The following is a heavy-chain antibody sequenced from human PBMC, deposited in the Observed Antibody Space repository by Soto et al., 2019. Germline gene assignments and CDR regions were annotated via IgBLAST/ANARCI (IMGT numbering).Heavy chain of an antibody. CDR1: GFTFSSYG. J-gene: IGHJ6*03. CDR2: VWYDGRKE. D-gene: IGHD3-10*01. Sequence: QLVESGGGVVQPGRSLRLSCAASGFTFSSYGMHWVRQAPGKGLEWVGIVWYDGRKEYYAESVRGRITISRDNSKNTLYLQVHSLRVEDTAVYYCARDRGDYYYMDVWGEGTTVTVSS. CDR3: ARDRGDYYYMDV. V-gene: IGHV3-33*01.